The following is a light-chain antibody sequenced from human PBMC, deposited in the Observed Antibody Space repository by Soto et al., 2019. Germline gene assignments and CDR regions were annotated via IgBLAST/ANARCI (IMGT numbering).Light chain of an antibody. CDR1: QSLLHSNGYNY. V-gene: IGKV2-28*01. CDR3: MQALQTPWT. J-gene: IGKJ1*01. CDR2: LGS. Sequence: DIVMTQSPLSLPVTPGEPASISCRSSQSLLHSNGYNYLDWYLQKPGQSPQLLSYLGSNRASRVPDRFRGSGSGTDFTLKISRVEAEDVGVYYCMQALQTPWTFGQGTKVEIK.